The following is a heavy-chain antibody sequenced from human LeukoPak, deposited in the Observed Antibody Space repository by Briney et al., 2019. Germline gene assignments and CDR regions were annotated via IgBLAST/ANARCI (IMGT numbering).Heavy chain of an antibody. CDR2: IDGSGAAL. V-gene: IGHV3-23*01. CDR3: AGYASSGRRDASDI. CDR1: GFTFSRYA. J-gene: IGHJ3*02. D-gene: IGHD3-22*01. Sequence: GGSLRLSCGASGFTFSRYAMSWVRQAPGKGLQWVSQIDGSGAALYYADSVKGRFIFSRDNSKNTLYLQMNSLRAEDTAVYYCAGYASSGRRDASDIWGQGTMVTVSS.